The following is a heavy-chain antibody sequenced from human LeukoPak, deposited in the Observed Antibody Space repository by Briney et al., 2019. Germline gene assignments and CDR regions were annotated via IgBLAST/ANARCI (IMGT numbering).Heavy chain of an antibody. V-gene: IGHV3-30*02. CDR3: ARGPSARFFGVAKGAFDI. J-gene: IGHJ3*02. D-gene: IGHD3-3*01. Sequence: GGSLRLSCAGSGFTFSASCMHWVRQAPGKGLEWVAFIRYDGRNKYYTDSVKGRFTISRDNSKNTLDLQMNSLRAEDTAVYYCARGPSARFFGVAKGAFDIWGQGTMVTVSS. CDR2: IRYDGRNK. CDR1: GFTFSASC.